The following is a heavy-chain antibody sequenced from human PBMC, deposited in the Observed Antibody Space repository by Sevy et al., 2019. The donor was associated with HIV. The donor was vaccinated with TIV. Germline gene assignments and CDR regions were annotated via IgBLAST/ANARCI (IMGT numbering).Heavy chain of an antibody. CDR3: ARGVRELQDFDWFRVFDY. D-gene: IGHD3-9*01. J-gene: IGHJ4*02. CDR1: GDSISGYF. CDR2: IQNSGSN. Sequence: SETLSLTCTISGDSISGYFWSWIRQPPGKGLEWIGYIQNSGSNNYNPSLTSRATISVDTSNNQLSLKVSSVTAADTAVYYCARGVRELQDFDWFRVFDYWGQGKLVTVSS. V-gene: IGHV4-59*01.